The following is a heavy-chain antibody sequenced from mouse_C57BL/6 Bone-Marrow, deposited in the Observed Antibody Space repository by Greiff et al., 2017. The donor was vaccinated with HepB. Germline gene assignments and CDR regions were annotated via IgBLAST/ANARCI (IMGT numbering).Heavy chain of an antibody. D-gene: IGHD5-1*01. CDR1: GFNIKDDY. J-gene: IGHJ4*01. CDR2: IDPENGDT. CDR3: TSYEYPTYAMDY. V-gene: IGHV14-4*01. Sequence: VQLQQSGAELVRPGASVKLSCTASGFNIKDDYMHWVKQRPEQGLEWIGWIDPENGDTEYASKLQGKATITADTSSNTTYLQLSSLTSEDTDVYYCTSYEYPTYAMDYWGQGTSVTVSS.